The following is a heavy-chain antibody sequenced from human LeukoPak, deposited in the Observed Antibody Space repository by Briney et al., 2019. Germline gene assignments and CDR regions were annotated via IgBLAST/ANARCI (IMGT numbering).Heavy chain of an antibody. V-gene: IGHV3-48*04. CDR1: GFTFSTYA. J-gene: IGHJ5*02. CDR3: ASTISGGFDP. D-gene: IGHD3-3*01. CDR2: ISSSGSTI. Sequence: PGGSLRLSCAASGFTFSTYAMSWVRQAPGKGLEWVSYISSSGSTIYYADSVKGRFTISRDNAKNSLYLQMNSLRAEDTALYYCASTISGGFDPWGQGTLVTVSS.